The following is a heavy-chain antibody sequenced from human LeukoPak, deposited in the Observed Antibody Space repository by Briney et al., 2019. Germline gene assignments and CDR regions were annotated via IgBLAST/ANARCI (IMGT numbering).Heavy chain of an antibody. D-gene: IGHD6-6*01. CDR3: ARDTISSPLDY. Sequence: GGSLRLSCAASGLIVSSNYMTWVRQAPGKGLEWVSVIYSGGSIYYADSVKGRFTISRDNSRNTLYLQMNSLRAEDTAVYYCARDTISSPLDYWGQGTLVTVSS. CDR2: IYSGGSI. V-gene: IGHV3-53*01. CDR1: GLIVSSNY. J-gene: IGHJ4*02.